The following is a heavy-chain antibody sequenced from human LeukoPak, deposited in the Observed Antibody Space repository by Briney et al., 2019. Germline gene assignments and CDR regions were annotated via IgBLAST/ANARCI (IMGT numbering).Heavy chain of an antibody. D-gene: IGHD3-16*02. V-gene: IGHV3-21*01. CDR1: GFTFSTYS. CDR3: ARGYLSQDY. J-gene: IGHJ4*02. CDR2: ITSSSTYI. Sequence: GGSLRLSCAASGFTFSTYSMNWVRQAPGKGLEWVSSITSSSTYIYYADSVKGRFTISRDNAKNSLYLQMKNLRAEDTAVYYCARGYLSQDYWGQGTLVTVSS.